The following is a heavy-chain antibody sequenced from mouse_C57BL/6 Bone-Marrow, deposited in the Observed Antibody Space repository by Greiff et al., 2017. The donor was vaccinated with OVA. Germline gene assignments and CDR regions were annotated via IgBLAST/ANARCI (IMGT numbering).Heavy chain of an antibody. CDR2: IDPSDSET. CDR3: ASSFIYYDYGFAY. J-gene: IGHJ3*01. CDR1: GYTFTSYW. D-gene: IGHD2-4*01. Sequence: VKLQQPGAELVRPGSSVKLSCKASGYTFTSYWMHWVKQRPIQGLEWIGNIDPSDSETHYNQKFKDKATLTVDKSSSTAYMQLSSLTSEDSAVYYCASSFIYYDYGFAYWGQGTLVTVSA. V-gene: IGHV1-52*01.